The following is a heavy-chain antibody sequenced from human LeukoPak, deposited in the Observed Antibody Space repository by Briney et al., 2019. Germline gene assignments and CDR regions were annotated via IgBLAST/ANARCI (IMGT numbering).Heavy chain of an antibody. J-gene: IGHJ4*02. D-gene: IGHD3-22*01. V-gene: IGHV3-53*01. Sequence: PGGSLRLSCAASGFTFSSYNMNWVRQAPGKGLEWVSVIYSGGSTYYADSVKGRFTISRDNSKNTLYLQMNSLRAEDTAVYYCAREFDSSGYNRWGQGTLVTVSS. CDR1: GFTFSSYN. CDR2: IYSGGST. CDR3: AREFDSSGYNR.